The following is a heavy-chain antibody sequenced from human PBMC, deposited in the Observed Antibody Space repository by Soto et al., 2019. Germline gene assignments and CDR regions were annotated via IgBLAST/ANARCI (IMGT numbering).Heavy chain of an antibody. V-gene: IGHV3-9*01. D-gene: IGHD5-12*01. Sequence: VQLVESGGGLVQPGRSLRLSCAASGFTFDDYAMHWVRQAPGKGLEWVSGISWNSGSIGYADSVKGRFTISRDNAKNSLYLQMNSLRAEDTALYYCAKDKSEYSGYDLSGFDYWGQGTLVTVSS. CDR1: GFTFDDYA. CDR3: AKDKSEYSGYDLSGFDY. CDR2: ISWNSGSI. J-gene: IGHJ4*02.